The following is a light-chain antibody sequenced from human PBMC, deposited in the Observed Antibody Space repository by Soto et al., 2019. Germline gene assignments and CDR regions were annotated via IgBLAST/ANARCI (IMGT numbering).Light chain of an antibody. J-gene: IGLJ2*01. V-gene: IGLV2-8*01. CDR1: SSDVGGYNY. CDR3: SSYAGRNNVV. CDR2: EVT. Sequence: QSALTQPPSASGSPGQSVTISCTGTSSDVGGYNYVSWYQQHPGKAPKLMIYEVTKRPSGVPGRFSGSKSGNTASLTVSGLQDEDEADYYCSSYAGRNNVVFGGGTKLTVL.